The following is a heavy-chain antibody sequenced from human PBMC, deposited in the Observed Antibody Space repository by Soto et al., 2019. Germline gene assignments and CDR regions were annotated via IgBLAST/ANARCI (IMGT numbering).Heavy chain of an antibody. Sequence: QVQLVESGGGVVQPGRSLRLSCAASGFTFSSYAMHWVRQAPGKGLEWVAVISYDGSNKYYADSVKGRFTISRDNSKNTLYRQMNSLRAEDRAVYYCARTGMDDCWSGQDQPRYFDYWGQGTLVTVSS. CDR2: ISYDGSNK. CDR3: ARTGMDDCWSGQDQPRYFDY. V-gene: IGHV3-30-3*01. CDR1: GFTFSSYA. D-gene: IGHD3-3*01. J-gene: IGHJ4*02.